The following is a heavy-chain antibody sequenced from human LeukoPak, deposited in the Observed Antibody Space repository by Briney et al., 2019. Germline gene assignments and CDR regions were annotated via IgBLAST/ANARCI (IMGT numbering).Heavy chain of an antibody. CDR1: GYTFTSYA. D-gene: IGHD6-13*01. CDR2: INAGNGNT. CDR3: ARDYSSSWSTARGMDV. V-gene: IGHV1-3*01. Sequence: ASVKVSCKASGYTFTSYAMHWVRQAPGQRLEWMGWINAGNGNTKYSQKFQGRVTMTRDTSISTAYMELSRLRSDDTAVYYCARDYSSSWSTARGMDVWGQGTTVTVSS. J-gene: IGHJ6*02.